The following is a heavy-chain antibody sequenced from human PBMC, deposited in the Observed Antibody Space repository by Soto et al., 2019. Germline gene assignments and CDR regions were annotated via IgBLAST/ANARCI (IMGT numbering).Heavy chain of an antibody. J-gene: IGHJ4*02. CDR1: GFTFNSVS. CDR2: VSFDGKVT. V-gene: IGHV3-30*04. CDR3: AREPYCDSQYLDS. D-gene: IGHD2-21*01. Sequence: QVQLVESGGGMAQAGTSLRLSCTGSGFTFNSVSQHWVRQGPDKGLEWVAVVSFDGKVTYYADSVKVRFTVSRDISKNTIYLQANSLRPEDTAVYYCAREPYCDSQYLDSWGQGTPVTVSS.